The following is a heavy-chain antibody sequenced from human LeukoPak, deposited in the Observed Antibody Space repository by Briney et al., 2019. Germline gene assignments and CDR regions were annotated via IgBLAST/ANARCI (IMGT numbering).Heavy chain of an antibody. V-gene: IGHV1-8*03. CDR1: GYTFTSYD. CDR3: ARGQFYCSSTSCYGAIWFDP. Sequence: GASVKVSCKASGYTFTSYDINWVRQATGQGLEWMGWMNPNSGNTGYAQKFQGRVTITRNTSISTAYMELSSLRSEDTAVYYCARGQFYCSSTSCYGAIWFDPWGQGTLVTVPS. CDR2: MNPNSGNT. D-gene: IGHD2-2*01. J-gene: IGHJ5*02.